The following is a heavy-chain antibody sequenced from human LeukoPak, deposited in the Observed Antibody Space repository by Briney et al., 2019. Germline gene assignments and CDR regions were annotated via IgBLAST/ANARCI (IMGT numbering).Heavy chain of an antibody. J-gene: IGHJ4*02. Sequence: GESLKISCKGSGYSFTSYWIAWVRQMPGKGLEWMGIIYPGDSGTRYSPSFQGQVTISADKSISTAYLQWSGLKASDTAIYYCARLRVTLIRGVIISTEPYDYWGQGTLVTVSS. CDR1: GYSFTSYW. CDR3: ARLRVTLIRGVIISTEPYDY. V-gene: IGHV5-51*01. CDR2: IYPGDSGT. D-gene: IGHD3-10*01.